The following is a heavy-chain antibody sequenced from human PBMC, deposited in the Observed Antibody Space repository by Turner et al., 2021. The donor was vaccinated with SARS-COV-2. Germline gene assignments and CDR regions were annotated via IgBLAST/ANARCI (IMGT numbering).Heavy chain of an antibody. CDR1: GGSISSSSYY. V-gene: IGHV4-39*01. CDR3: AGEVVVLTTTHYGMDV. D-gene: IGHD1-26*01. Sequence: QLQLQESGPGLVKPSETLSLTCTVSGGSISSSSYYWGWIRQPPGKWLEWIGSIYYSGSTYYNPSLKSRVTISVDTSKNQFSLKLSSVTAADTAVYYCAGEVVVLTTTHYGMDVWGQGTTVTVSS. CDR2: IYYSGST. J-gene: IGHJ6*02.